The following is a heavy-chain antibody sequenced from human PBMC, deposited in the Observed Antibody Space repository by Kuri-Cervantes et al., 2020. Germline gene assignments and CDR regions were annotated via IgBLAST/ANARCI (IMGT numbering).Heavy chain of an antibody. D-gene: IGHD3-22*01. J-gene: IGHJ4*02. CDR3: ARTDYYDSRERGY. CDR2: IKSDGSNK. V-gene: IGHV3-33*01. Sequence: GGSLRLSCAASGFTFSRYGIHWVRQAPGKGLEWMAFIKSDGSNKYYADSVKGRFTISRDNAKNSLYLQMNSLRAEDTAVYYCARTDYYDSRERGYWGQGTLVTVSS. CDR1: GFTFSRYG.